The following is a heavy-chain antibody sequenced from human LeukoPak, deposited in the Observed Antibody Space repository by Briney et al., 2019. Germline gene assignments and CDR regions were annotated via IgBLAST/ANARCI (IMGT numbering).Heavy chain of an antibody. CDR2: ISSSGSTI. D-gene: IGHD4-17*01. CDR1: GFTFSSYE. CDR3: ARDYGDYGDY. V-gene: IGHV3-48*03. J-gene: IGHJ4*02. Sequence: GGFLRLSCAASGFTFSSYEMNWVRQAPGKGLEWVSYISSSGSTIYYADSVKGRFTISTDNAKNSLYLQMNSLRAEDTAVYYCARDYGDYGDYWGQGTLVTVSS.